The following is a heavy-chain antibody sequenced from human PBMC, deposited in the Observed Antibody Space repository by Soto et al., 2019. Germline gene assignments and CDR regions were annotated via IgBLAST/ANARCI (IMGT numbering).Heavy chain of an antibody. V-gene: IGHV1-18*01. J-gene: IGHJ4*02. CDR1: GYTFSNYG. CDR2: VSAYNRNT. CDR3: ARERRWEPLLY. Sequence: QVQLVQSVPEVKKPGASVKVSCKGSGYTFSNYGVTWVRQAPGQGLERLGWVSAYNRNTDYAQKFEDRATMTIDTSTNTAYLELRGLTPDDTAVYYCARERRWEPLLYWGQGTL. D-gene: IGHD1-26*01.